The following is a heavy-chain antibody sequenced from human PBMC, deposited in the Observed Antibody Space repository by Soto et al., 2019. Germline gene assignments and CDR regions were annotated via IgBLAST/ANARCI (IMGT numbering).Heavy chain of an antibody. J-gene: IGHJ5*02. CDR1: GDSVSSNSAA. CDR2: TYYRSKWYN. D-gene: IGHD6-13*01. CDR3: ARVEVAAAESTTGEWFDP. V-gene: IGHV6-1*01. Sequence: PSQTLSLTCAISGDSVSSNSAAWNWIRQSPSRGLEWLGRTYYRSKWYNDYAVSVKSRITINPDTSKNQFSLQLNSVTPEDTAVYYCARVEVAAAESTTGEWFDPWGQGTQVTVSS.